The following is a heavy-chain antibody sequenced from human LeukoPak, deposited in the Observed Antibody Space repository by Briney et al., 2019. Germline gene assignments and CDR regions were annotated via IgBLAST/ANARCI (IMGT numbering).Heavy chain of an antibody. CDR2: IYHTGNT. J-gene: IGHJ6*03. CDR1: GDSLSTTNW. Sequence: SETLSLTCAVSGDSLSTTNWWTWVRQAPGKGLEWIGEIYHTGNTNYNPSLRSRVNISVDKPNNQFSLTLTSVTAADTAVYYCARERWGVVAASTYYYFYIDVWGKGTAVTVSS. CDR3: ARERWGVVAASTYYYFYIDV. V-gene: IGHV4-4*02. D-gene: IGHD2-15*01.